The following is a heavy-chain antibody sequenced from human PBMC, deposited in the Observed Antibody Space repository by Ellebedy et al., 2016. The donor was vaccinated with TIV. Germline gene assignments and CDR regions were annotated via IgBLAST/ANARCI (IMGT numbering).Heavy chain of an antibody. D-gene: IGHD6-13*01. Sequence: MPSETLSLTCTVSGGSISSYYWSWIRQPPGKGLEWIGYISYSGSTNYNPSLKSRVNISVDTSKNQFSLRLNSVTAADTAVYYCARVVWQQPVSYAFDIWGQGTMVTVSS. V-gene: IGHV4-59*01. CDR1: GGSISSYY. CDR2: ISYSGST. CDR3: ARVVWQQPVSYAFDI. J-gene: IGHJ3*02.